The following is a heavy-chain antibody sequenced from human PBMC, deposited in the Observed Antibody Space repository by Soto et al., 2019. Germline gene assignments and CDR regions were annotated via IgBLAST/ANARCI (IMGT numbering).Heavy chain of an antibody. J-gene: IGHJ5*02. V-gene: IGHV4-59*01. CDR1: GGSISSYY. CDR3: ARWYYDILTGYHDNWFDP. D-gene: IGHD3-9*01. Sequence: SETLSLTCTVSGGSISSYYWTWIRQPPGKGLEWVGYVYYSGTTYYNPSLQSRVTISVDTSKNQFSLKVNSVTAADTAMYYCARWYYDILTGYHDNWFDPWGQGTLVTVSS. CDR2: VYYSGTT.